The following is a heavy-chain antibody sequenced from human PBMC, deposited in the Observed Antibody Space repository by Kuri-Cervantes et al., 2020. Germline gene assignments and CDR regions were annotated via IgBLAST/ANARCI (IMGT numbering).Heavy chain of an antibody. V-gene: IGHV2-5*05. CDR1: GFSLSISGVG. CDR3: AHTVGIAAAGTGWFDP. J-gene: IGHJ5*02. D-gene: IGHD6-13*01. Sequence: SGPTLVKPTQTLTLTCTFSGFSLSISGVGVGWIRQPPGKALEWLALIYWDDDKRYGPSLKSRLTITKDTSKNQVVLTMTNMDPVDTATYYCAHTVGIAAAGTGWFDPWGQGTLVTVSS. CDR2: IYWDDDK.